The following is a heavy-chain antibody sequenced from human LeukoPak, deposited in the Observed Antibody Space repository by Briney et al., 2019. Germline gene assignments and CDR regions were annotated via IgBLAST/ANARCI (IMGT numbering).Heavy chain of an antibody. J-gene: IGHJ4*02. CDR3: AKDIVLLSASIGGTPDY. V-gene: IGHV3-23*01. D-gene: IGHD2-2*02. CDR1: GFTFSSYA. CDR2: INGGGSST. Sequence: GGSLRLSCAASGFTFSSYAMNWVRQAPGKGLEWVSAINGGGSSTYYADSVKGRFTISRDNSKNTLYVRMNSLRAEDTAVYYCAKDIVLLSASIGGTPDYWGQGTLVTVSS.